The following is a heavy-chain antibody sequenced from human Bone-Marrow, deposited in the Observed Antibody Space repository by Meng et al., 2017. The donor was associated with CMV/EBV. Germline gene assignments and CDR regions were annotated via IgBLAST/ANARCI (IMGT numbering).Heavy chain of an antibody. V-gene: IGHV6-1*01. CDR2: TYYRSKWYN. D-gene: IGHD2-15*01. J-gene: IGHJ5*02. CDR1: GDSVSSNSAA. Sequence: SQTLSLTCAISGDSVSSNSAAWNWIRQSPSRGLEWLGRTYYRSKWYNDYAVSVKSRITINPDTSKNQFSLQLNSVTHEDTAVYYCARSPPSSWGYLNWFDPWGQGTRVTVSS. CDR3: ARSPPSSWGYLNWFDP.